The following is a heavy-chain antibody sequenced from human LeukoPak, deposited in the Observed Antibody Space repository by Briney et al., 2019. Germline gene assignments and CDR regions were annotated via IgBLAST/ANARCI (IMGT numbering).Heavy chain of an antibody. Sequence: ASVKVSCKASGYTFTSYYMHWVRQAPGQGLEWMGIINPSGGSTSYAQKFQGRVTMTRDMSTSTVYMELSSLRSEDTAVYYCAREGIAAAGNHHFDYWGQGTLVTVSS. CDR3: AREGIAAAGNHHFDY. D-gene: IGHD6-13*01. CDR1: GYTFTSYY. J-gene: IGHJ4*02. V-gene: IGHV1-46*01. CDR2: INPSGGST.